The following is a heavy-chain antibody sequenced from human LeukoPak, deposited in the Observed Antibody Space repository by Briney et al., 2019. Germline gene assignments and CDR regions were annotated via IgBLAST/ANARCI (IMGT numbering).Heavy chain of an antibody. CDR1: GFTFSSYA. CDR3: AKAPDYYDSSGPVGY. Sequence: GGSLRLSCAASGFTFSSYAMSWVRQAPGKGLEWVSGISGSGGSTYYADSAKGRFTISRDNSKNTLYLQMNSLRAEDTAVYYCAKAPDYYDSSGPVGYWGQGTLVTVSS. CDR2: ISGSGGST. J-gene: IGHJ4*02. D-gene: IGHD3-22*01. V-gene: IGHV3-23*01.